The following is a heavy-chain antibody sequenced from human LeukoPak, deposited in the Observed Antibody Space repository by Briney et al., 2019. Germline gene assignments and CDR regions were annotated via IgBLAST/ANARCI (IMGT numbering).Heavy chain of an antibody. D-gene: IGHD3-10*01. J-gene: IGHJ4*02. CDR3: ARENSKHYGSGSYYTKEGFDY. Sequence: ASVKVSCKASGYTFTGYYMNWVRQAPGQGLEWMGWINPNSGGTNYAQKFQGRVTMTRDTSISTAYMELSRLRSDDTAVYYCARENSKHYGSGSYYTKEGFDYWGQGTLVTVSS. CDR1: GYTFTGYY. CDR2: INPNSGGT. V-gene: IGHV1-2*02.